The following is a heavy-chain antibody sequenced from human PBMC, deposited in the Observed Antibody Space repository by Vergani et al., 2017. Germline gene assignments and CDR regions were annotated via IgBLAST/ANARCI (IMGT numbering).Heavy chain of an antibody. CDR1: GYSFTSYW. CDR3: ARFRHCSGGSCYSHGMDV. Sequence: VQLVQSGAEVKKPGESLKISCKGSGYSFTSYWIGWVRQMPGKGLEWMGIIYPGDSDTRYSPSFQGQVTISADKSISTAYLQWSSLKASDTAMYYCARFRHCSGGSCYSHGMDVWGQGTTVTVSS. V-gene: IGHV5-51*01. D-gene: IGHD2-15*01. J-gene: IGHJ6*02. CDR2: IYPGDSDT.